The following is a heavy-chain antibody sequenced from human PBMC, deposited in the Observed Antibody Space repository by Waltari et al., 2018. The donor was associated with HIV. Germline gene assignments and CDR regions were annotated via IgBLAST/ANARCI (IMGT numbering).Heavy chain of an antibody. Sequence: QVQLQESGPGLVRPSETVSLTCSVSADSLNSPSYSWAWIRQPPGKGLEWIGNIFYHGTSYYNPSFKNRVTMSVDTPKNHFSLSLNSVTAADTAIYFCARCQRNYENWFDFWGQGTLVTVS. CDR1: ADSLNSPSYS. V-gene: IGHV4-39*02. J-gene: IGHJ5*01. D-gene: IGHD3-3*01. CDR2: IFYHGTS. CDR3: ARCQRNYENWFDF.